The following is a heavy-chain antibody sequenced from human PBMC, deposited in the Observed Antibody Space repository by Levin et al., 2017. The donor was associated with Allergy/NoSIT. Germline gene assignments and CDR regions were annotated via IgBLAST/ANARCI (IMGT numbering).Heavy chain of an antibody. CDR2: ISWNSGSI. J-gene: IGHJ4*02. CDR1: GFTFDDYA. Sequence: SLKISCAASGFTFDDYAMHWVRQAPGKGLEWVSGISWNSGSIGYADSVKGRFTISRDNAKNSLYLQMNSLRAEDTALYYCAKDIEQWLDPYYFDYWGQGTLVTVSS. D-gene: IGHD6-19*01. CDR3: AKDIEQWLDPYYFDY. V-gene: IGHV3-9*01.